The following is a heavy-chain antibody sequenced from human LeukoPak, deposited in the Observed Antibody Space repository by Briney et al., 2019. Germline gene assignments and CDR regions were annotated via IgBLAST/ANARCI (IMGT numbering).Heavy chain of an antibody. V-gene: IGHV1-24*01. CDR3: ATALGAAAGTHYYYYGMDV. J-gene: IGHJ6*02. CDR2: FDPEDGET. D-gene: IGHD6-13*01. CDR1: GYTLTDLS. Sequence: ASVKVSCEVSGYTLTDLSMHWVRQAPGKGLEWMGGFDPEDGETIYAQKFQGRVTMTEDTSTDTAYMELSSLRSEDTAVYYCATALGAAAGTHYYYYGMDVWGQGTTVTVSS.